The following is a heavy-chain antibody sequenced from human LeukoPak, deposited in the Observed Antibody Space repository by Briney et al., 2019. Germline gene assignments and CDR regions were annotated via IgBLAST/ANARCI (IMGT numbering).Heavy chain of an antibody. CDR2: IRLDGSEN. V-gene: IGHV3-7*01. Sequence: GRSLRLSCVASGFTFSAYRMTWVRQAPGKGLDWVANIRLDGSENYYVDSVRGRFTISRDNAKNSLYLQMNSLRAEDTAVYYCARRARYCTSTSCDPIGAFDIWGQGTMVTVSS. CDR3: ARRARYCTSTSCDPIGAFDI. J-gene: IGHJ3*02. D-gene: IGHD2-2*01. CDR1: GFTFSAYR.